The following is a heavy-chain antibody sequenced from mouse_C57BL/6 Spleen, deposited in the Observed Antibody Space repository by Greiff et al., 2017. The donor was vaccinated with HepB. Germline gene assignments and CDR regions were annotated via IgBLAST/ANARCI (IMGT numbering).Heavy chain of an antibody. J-gene: IGHJ2*01. CDR3: ARRLSGDYYFDY. D-gene: IGHD3-1*01. Sequence: VQLQQSGAELVKPGASVKLSCKASGYTFTEYTIHWVKQRSGQGLEWIGWFYPGSGSTKYNEKFKDKATLTADKSSSTVYMELSRLTSEDSAVYFWARRLSGDYYFDYWGQGTTLTVSS. V-gene: IGHV1-62-2*01. CDR1: GYTFTEYT. CDR2: FYPGSGST.